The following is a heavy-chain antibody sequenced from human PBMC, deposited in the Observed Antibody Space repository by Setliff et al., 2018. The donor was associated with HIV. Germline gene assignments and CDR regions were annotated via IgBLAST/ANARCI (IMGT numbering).Heavy chain of an antibody. V-gene: IGHV1-18*01. CDR3: AKDLLAARPGGGMDV. J-gene: IGHJ6*02. CDR2: ISAYNGNT. D-gene: IGHD6-6*01. CDR1: GYTFTTYG. Sequence: GASVKVSCKASGYTFTTYGISWVRQAPGQGLEWMGWISAYNGNTNYAQKLQGRVTMTTDTSTSTAYMELRSLRYDDTAVDYCAKDLLAARPGGGMDVWGQGTTVTVSS.